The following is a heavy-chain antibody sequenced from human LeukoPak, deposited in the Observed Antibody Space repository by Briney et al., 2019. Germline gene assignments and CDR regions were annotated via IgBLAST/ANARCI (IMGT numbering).Heavy chain of an antibody. J-gene: IGHJ1*01. CDR3: ARTTSSSWYSEYFQH. Sequence: SETLSLTCTVSGGSISSYYWSWIRQPPGKGLEWIGYIYYSGSTNYNPSLKSRVTISVDTSKNQFSLKLSSVTAADTAVYYCARTTSSSWYSEYFQHWGQGTLVTDSS. CDR1: GGSISSYY. CDR2: IYYSGST. D-gene: IGHD6-13*01. V-gene: IGHV4-59*01.